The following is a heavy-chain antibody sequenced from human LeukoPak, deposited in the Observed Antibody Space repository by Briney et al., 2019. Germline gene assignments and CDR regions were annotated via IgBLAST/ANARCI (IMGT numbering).Heavy chain of an antibody. CDR1: GGSFSGYY. CDR2: INHSGST. V-gene: IGHV4-34*01. CDR3: ARGQYSNYGRVAFDI. D-gene: IGHD4-11*01. J-gene: IGHJ3*02. Sequence: SETLSLTCAVYGGSFSGYYWSWIRQPPGKGQEWIGEINHSGSTNYNPSLKSRVTISVDTSKNQFSQKLSSVTAADTAVYYCARGQYSNYGRVAFDIWGQGTMVTVSS.